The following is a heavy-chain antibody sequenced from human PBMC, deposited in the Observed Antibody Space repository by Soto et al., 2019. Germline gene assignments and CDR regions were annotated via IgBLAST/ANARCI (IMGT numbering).Heavy chain of an antibody. V-gene: IGHV5-51*01. CDR2: IYPGDSDT. CDR1: GSSFTSYW. CDR3: ARQLYGSGGSCDAFDI. Sequence: GESLKISCKGSGSSFTSYWIGWVRQMPGKGLEWMGIIYPGDSDTRYSPSFQGQVTVSADKSISTAYLQWSSLKASDTAMYYCARQLYGSGGSCDAFDIWGQGTMVTVSS. D-gene: IGHD2-15*01. J-gene: IGHJ3*02.